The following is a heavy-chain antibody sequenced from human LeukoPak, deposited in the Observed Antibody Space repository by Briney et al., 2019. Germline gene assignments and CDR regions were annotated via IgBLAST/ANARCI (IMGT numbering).Heavy chain of an antibody. CDR2: ISSDGGST. Sequence: GGSLRLSCAASGTIFSNYAMHWVRQGPGKGLECISTISSDGGSTYYANSVKGRFTISRDNSKNTLYLQMGSLRAEDMAVYYCARGRQGAKTRYFDLWGRGTRVTVSS. V-gene: IGHV3-64*01. CDR1: GTIFSNYA. J-gene: IGHJ2*01. CDR3: ARGRQGAKTRYFDL. D-gene: IGHD1-26*01.